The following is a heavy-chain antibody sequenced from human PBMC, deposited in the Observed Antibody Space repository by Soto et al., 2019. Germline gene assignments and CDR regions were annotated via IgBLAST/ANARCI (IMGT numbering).Heavy chain of an antibody. CDR2: IIPILGIA. V-gene: IGHV1-69*02. Sequence: QVQLVQSGAEVKKPGSSVKVSCKASGGTFSSYTISWVRQAPGQGLEWMGRIIPILGIANYAQKFQGRVTITADKSTSTAYMELSSLRSEDTAVYYCARVGYCSSTCCYESWFDPWGQGTLVTVSS. CDR1: GGTFSSYT. J-gene: IGHJ5*02. D-gene: IGHD2-2*01. CDR3: ARVGYCSSTCCYESWFDP.